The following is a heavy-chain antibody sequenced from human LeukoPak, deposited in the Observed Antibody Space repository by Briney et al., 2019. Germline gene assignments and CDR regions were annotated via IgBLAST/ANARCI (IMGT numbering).Heavy chain of an antibody. V-gene: IGHV4-59*08. D-gene: IGHD6-19*01. CDR1: GGSISNYY. CDR3: ARLGNAAVANPPH. Sequence: SETLSLTCTVSGGSISNYYWSWIRQPPGKGLEWIGYIYYSGSTNYNPSLKSRITISIDTSKNQFSLKLSSVTAADTAVYYCARLGNAAVANPPHWGQGTLVTVSS. J-gene: IGHJ1*01. CDR2: IYYSGST.